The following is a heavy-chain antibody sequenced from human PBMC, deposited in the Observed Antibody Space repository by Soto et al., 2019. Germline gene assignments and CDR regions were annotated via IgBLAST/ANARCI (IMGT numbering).Heavy chain of an antibody. J-gene: IGHJ6*03. CDR3: ANTLRFSFTTGYYMDV. V-gene: IGHV3-23*01. CDR2: ISGSGST. D-gene: IGHD4-4*01. Sequence: EVQLLESGGGLVQPGGSLRLSCAASGFTVSSYAMSWVRQAPGKGLEWVSVISGSGSTYSADSVKGRFTTSRDSTKNTVYQQMNSLRAEDTAVYYFANTLRFSFTTGYYMDVCGRGTTVTVSS. CDR1: GFTVSSYA.